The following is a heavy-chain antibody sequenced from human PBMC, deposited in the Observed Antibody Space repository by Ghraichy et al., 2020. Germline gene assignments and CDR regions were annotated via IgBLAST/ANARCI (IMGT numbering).Heavy chain of an antibody. Sequence: LSLTCAASGFTFRTYAMSWVRQAPGKGLEWVSAITDNGGTTYDAESVKGRFTISRDNSKNTLFLQMNSLRGEDTAVYYCAKFARDWPNEYLQHWGQGALFTVSS. CDR3: AKFARDWPNEYLQH. CDR1: GFTFRTYA. CDR2: ITDNGGTT. D-gene: IGHD3/OR15-3a*01. J-gene: IGHJ1*01. V-gene: IGHV3-23*01.